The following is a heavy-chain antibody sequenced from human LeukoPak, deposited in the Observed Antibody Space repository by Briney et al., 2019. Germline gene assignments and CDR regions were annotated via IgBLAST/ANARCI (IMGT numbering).Heavy chain of an antibody. V-gene: IGHV3-30*02. Sequence: HPGGSLTLSCVASGFIFSRYVMHWVRQAPGKGLEWVAFTHYDGSNIHYSDSVKGRFSTSRCNSKNTPYRQMNTLRAQDTSGYHCAKDLRAEGFDGGGQRISVTASS. D-gene: IGHD6-13*01. CDR1: GFIFSRYV. J-gene: IGHJ4*02. CDR3: AKDLRAEGFDG. CDR2: THYDGSNI.